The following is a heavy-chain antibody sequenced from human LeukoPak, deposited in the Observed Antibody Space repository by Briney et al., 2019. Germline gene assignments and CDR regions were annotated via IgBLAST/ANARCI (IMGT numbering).Heavy chain of an antibody. J-gene: IGHJ4*02. D-gene: IGHD3-9*01. CDR2: ITGSDGSS. Sequence: GTSLRLSCVASGFTFTNYAMSWVRQAPGKGLEWVSAITGSDGSSYYADSVKGRFTISRDNSKNTLYLQVYSLRAEDTAVYYCAKWGDYDILTGYYVPDYWGQGTLVTVSS. V-gene: IGHV3-23*01. CDR1: GFTFTNYA. CDR3: AKWGDYDILTGYYVPDY.